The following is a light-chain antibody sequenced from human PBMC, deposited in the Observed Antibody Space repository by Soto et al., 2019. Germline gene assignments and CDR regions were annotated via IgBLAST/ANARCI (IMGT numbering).Light chain of an antibody. J-gene: IGLJ2*01. Sequence: QSALTQPASVSGCPGQSITISCTGTSSDVGGYNYVSWYQQHPGKAPKLMIYEVSNRPSGVSNRFSGSKSGNTASLTISGLQAEDEADYYCSSYTSISTHVVFGGGTKLTVL. CDR1: SSDVGGYNY. V-gene: IGLV2-14*01. CDR3: SSYTSISTHVV. CDR2: EVS.